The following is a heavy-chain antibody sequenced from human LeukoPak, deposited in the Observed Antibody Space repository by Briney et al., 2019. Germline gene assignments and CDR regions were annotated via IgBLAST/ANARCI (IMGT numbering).Heavy chain of an antibody. V-gene: IGHV4-61*02. D-gene: IGHD6-19*01. CDR3: AGSSQWLALDY. CDR2: IYTSGST. Sequence: SETLSLTCTVSGGSISSGSYYWSWIRQPAGKGLEWIGRIYTSGSTNYNPSLKSRVTISVDTSKNQFSLKLSSVTAADTAVYYCAGSSQWLALDYWGQGALVTVSS. CDR1: GGSISSGSYY. J-gene: IGHJ4*02.